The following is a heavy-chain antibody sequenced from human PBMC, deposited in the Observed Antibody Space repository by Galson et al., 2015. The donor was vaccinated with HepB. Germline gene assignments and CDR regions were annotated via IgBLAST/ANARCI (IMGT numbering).Heavy chain of an antibody. CDR3: ARSQGDLRPHYGMDV. J-gene: IGHJ6*02. V-gene: IGHV1-46*01. CDR2: INPSGGST. D-gene: IGHD2-21*01. Sequence: SVKVSCKASGYTFTSYYMHWVRQAPGQGLEWMGIINPSGGSTSYAQKFQGRVTMTRDTSTSTVYMELSSLRSEDTAVYYCARSQGDLRPHYGMDVWGQGTTVTVSS. CDR1: GYTFTSYY.